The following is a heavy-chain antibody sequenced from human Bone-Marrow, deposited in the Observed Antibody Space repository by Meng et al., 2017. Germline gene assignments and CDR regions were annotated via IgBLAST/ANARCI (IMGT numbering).Heavy chain of an antibody. CDR3: ARSTYYYDSSGYYYDLSFDV. V-gene: IGHV5-51*01. D-gene: IGHD3-22*01. Sequence: GESLKISCQASGYTFSHYWIGWVRQMSGQGLEWMGVIFPDDSETHYSPSFQGQVTISADKSTGTAYLQWRTLRASDTATYFCARSTYYYDSSGYYYDLSFDVWAQGTLVTVSS. CDR2: IFPDDSET. CDR1: GYTFSHYW. J-gene: IGHJ3*01.